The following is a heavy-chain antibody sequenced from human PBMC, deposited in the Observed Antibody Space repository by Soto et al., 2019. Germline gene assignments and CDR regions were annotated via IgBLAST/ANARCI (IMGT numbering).Heavy chain of an antibody. D-gene: IGHD1-20*01. Sequence: PGGSLRLSCAASGFTLSTNVMSWVRQAPRKGLEWVSAISDSGASTYYADSVKGRVTISRDNSKNTFYLQMNSLRAEEAAVYYGAKFRGTNWNVLQFDYWGQGTQVTVSS. CDR2: ISDSGAST. J-gene: IGHJ4*02. V-gene: IGHV3-23*01. CDR3: AKFRGTNWNVLQFDY. CDR1: GFTLSTNV.